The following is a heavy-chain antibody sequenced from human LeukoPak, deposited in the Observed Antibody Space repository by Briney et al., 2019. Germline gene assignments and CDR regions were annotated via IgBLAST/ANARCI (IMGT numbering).Heavy chain of an antibody. D-gene: IGHD3-10*01. CDR1: NASIISSSYY. Sequence: PSETLSLTCSVSNASIISSSYYWGWIRQPPGKGLEWIGSIYYRGRTYYNPSLKIRVTISADTSKNQFSLKLSSVTAADTAVYYCARGPTYYYGSGSYFRNWFDPWGQGTLVTVSS. J-gene: IGHJ5*02. CDR3: ARGPTYYYGSGSYFRNWFDP. CDR2: IYYRGRT. V-gene: IGHV4-39*01.